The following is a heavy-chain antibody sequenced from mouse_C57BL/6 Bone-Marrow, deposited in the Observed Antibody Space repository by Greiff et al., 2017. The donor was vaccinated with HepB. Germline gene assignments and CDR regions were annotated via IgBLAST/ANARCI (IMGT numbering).Heavy chain of an antibody. Sequence: VQLQQSGPELVKPGASVKISCKASGYTFTDYYINWVKQRPGQGLEWIGWIFPGSGSTYYNEKFKGKATLTVDKSSSTAYMLLSSLTSEDSAVYFCARGEGPVVATRGFAYWGQGTLVTVSA. V-gene: IGHV1-75*01. D-gene: IGHD1-1*01. CDR1: GYTFTDYY. CDR2: IFPGSGST. CDR3: ARGEGPVVATRGFAY. J-gene: IGHJ3*01.